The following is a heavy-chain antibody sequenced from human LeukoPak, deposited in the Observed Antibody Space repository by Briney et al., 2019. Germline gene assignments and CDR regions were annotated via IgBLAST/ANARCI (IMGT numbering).Heavy chain of an antibody. V-gene: IGHV3-11*01. CDR1: GFTFSDYY. D-gene: IGHD3-22*01. CDR3: AREDYYDSSGYYNRLYYYYYGMDV. CDR2: ISSSGSTI. Sequence: GGSLRLSCAASGFTFSDYYMSWIRQAPGKGLEWVSYISSSGSTIYYADSVKGRFTISRDNAKNSLYLQMNSLRAEDTAVYYCAREDYYDSSGYYNRLYYYYYGMDVWSQGTTVTVSS. J-gene: IGHJ6*02.